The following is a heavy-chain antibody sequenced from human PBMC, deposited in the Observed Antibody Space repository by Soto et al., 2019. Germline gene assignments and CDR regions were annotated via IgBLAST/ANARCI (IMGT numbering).Heavy chain of an antibody. CDR2: IIPIFGTA. J-gene: IGHJ2*01. D-gene: IGHD3-22*01. CDR1: GGTFSSYA. Sequence: QVQLVQSGAEVKKPGSSVKVSCKASGGTFSSYAISWVRQAPGQGLEWMGGIIPIFGTANYAQKFQGRVTITADKSTSTAYMELSSLRSEDTAVYYCARDSVDYYDSSGSVGYFDLWGRGTLVTVSS. V-gene: IGHV1-69*06. CDR3: ARDSVDYYDSSGSVGYFDL.